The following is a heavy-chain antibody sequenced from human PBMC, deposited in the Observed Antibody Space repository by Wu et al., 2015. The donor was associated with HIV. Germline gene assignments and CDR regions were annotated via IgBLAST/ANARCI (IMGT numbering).Heavy chain of an antibody. CDR2: ISAYNGNT. CDR3: TRGSNSWASDV. Sequence: QVQPVQSGDEVKKPGASVKVSCKASGYSFRSYGISWVRQAPGQGLEWVGWISAYNGNTDYAQKLLGRVTMTTDTSTNTAYLDLRSLTADDTAVYYCTRGSNSWASDVWGPGTKVIVSS. D-gene: IGHD2/OR15-2a*01. CDR1: GYSFRSYG. J-gene: IGHJ3*01. V-gene: IGHV1-18*04.